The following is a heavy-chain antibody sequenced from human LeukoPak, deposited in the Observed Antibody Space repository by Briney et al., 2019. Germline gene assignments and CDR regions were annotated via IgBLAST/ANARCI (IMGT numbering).Heavy chain of an antibody. CDR3: VRLLAATATYYFDY. J-gene: IGHJ4*02. CDR2: IYTSGST. CDR1: GGSISSYY. V-gene: IGHV4-4*07. D-gene: IGHD6-13*01. Sequence: SETPSLTCTVSGGSISSYYWSWIRQPAGKGLEWIGRIYTSGSTNYNPSLKSRVTMSVDTSKNQLSLKLSSVTAADTAVYYCVRLLAATATYYFDYWGQGTLVTVSS.